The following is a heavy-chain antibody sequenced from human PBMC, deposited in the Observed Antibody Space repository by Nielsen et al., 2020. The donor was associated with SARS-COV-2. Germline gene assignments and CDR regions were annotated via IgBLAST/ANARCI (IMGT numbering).Heavy chain of an antibody. V-gene: IGHV4-34*01. Sequence: REPPGKGLEWIGEINHSGSTNYNPSLKSRVTISVDTSKNQFSLKLSSVTAADTAVYYCARGRVPPYYGSGSYYSTKYYFDYWGQGTLVTVSS. D-gene: IGHD3-10*01. CDR2: INHSGST. J-gene: IGHJ4*02. CDR3: ARGRVPPYYGSGSYYSTKYYFDY.